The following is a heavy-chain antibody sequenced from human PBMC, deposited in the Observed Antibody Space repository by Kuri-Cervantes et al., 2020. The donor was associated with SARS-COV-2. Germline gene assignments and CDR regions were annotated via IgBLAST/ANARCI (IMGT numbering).Heavy chain of an antibody. CDR2: INPNSGGT. V-gene: IGHV1-2*04. J-gene: IGHJ3*02. CDR3: ARSTPFWRLVVISQGGAFDI. Sequence: ASVKVSCKASGYTFTGYYMHWVQQAPGQGLEWMGWINPNSGGTNYAQKFQGWVTMTRDTSISTVYMELSRLRSDDTAVYYCARSTPFWRLVVISQGGAFDIWGQGTMVTVSS. CDR1: GYTFTGYY. D-gene: IGHD3-22*01.